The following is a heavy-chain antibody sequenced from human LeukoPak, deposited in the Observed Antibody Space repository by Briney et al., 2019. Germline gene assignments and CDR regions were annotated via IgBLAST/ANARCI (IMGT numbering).Heavy chain of an antibody. Sequence: GGSLRLSCAASGFMFSTYFMSWVRQAPGKGLEWVANIKQDGGQTYYVDSLKGRFTVSRDNAKNSLYLQMNNLRAEDTAVYYCARIGYSSSSTDYWGQGTLVTVSS. CDR2: IKQDGGQT. CDR1: GFMFSTYF. V-gene: IGHV3-7*01. CDR3: ARIGYSSSSTDY. D-gene: IGHD6-6*01. J-gene: IGHJ4*02.